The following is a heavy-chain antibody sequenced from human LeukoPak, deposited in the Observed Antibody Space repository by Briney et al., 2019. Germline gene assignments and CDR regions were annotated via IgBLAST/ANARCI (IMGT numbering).Heavy chain of an antibody. D-gene: IGHD3-16*01. Sequence: GGSLRLSCAASGFTFSSYGMHWVRQAPGKGLEWVAFIRYDGSNKYYADSVRGRFTISRDKSKNTLYLQMNSLRAEDTAVYYCAKDGEITFGGVMIGYFDYWGQGTLVTVSS. CDR1: GFTFSSYG. J-gene: IGHJ4*02. CDR2: IRYDGSNK. CDR3: AKDGEITFGGVMIGYFDY. V-gene: IGHV3-30*02.